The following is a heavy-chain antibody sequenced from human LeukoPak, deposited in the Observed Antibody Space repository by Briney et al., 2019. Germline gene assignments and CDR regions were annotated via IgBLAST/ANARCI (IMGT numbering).Heavy chain of an antibody. CDR2: INHSGST. CDR1: GGSFSGYY. J-gene: IGHJ4*02. CDR3: ARGSNFDY. V-gene: IGHV4-34*01. Sequence: SETLSLTCAVYGGSFSGYYWSWIRQPPGKGLEWIGEINHSGSTNYNPSLKSRVTISVDTSKNQFSLKLSSVTAADTAVYYCARGSNFDYWGQGTLVTVSS.